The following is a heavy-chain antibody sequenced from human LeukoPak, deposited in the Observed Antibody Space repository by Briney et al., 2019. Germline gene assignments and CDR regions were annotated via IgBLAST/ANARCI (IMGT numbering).Heavy chain of an antibody. V-gene: IGHV3-13*01. CDR3: ARGSHGGYDFWSGHYGMDV. CDR1: GFTFSSYD. D-gene: IGHD3-3*01. Sequence: PGGSLRLSCAASGFTFSSYDMHWVRQATGKGLEWVSAIGTAGDTYYPGSVKGRFTISRENAKNSLYLQMNSLRAGDTAVYYCARGSHGGYDFWSGHYGMDVWGQGTTVTVSS. J-gene: IGHJ6*02. CDR2: IGTAGDT.